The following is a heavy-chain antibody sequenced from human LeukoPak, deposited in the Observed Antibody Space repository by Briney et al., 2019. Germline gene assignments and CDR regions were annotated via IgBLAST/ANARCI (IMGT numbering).Heavy chain of an antibody. D-gene: IGHD3-16*01. Sequence: RGSLRLSCAASGFTFSSYSMNWVRQAPGKRLEWVSSISSSSSYIYYADSVKGRFTISRDNAKNSLYLQMNSLRAEDTAVYYCAKGLRTGVGPYMGYHYYMDVWGKGATVTVSS. CDR1: GFTFSSYS. V-gene: IGHV3-21*01. J-gene: IGHJ6*03. CDR2: ISSSSSYI. CDR3: AKGLRTGVGPYMGYHYYMDV.